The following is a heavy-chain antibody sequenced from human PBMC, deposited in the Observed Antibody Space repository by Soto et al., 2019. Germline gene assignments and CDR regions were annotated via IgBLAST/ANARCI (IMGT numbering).Heavy chain of an antibody. D-gene: IGHD3-3*01. V-gene: IGHV3-30-3*01. J-gene: IGHJ6*02. CDR1: GRMLSSYV. CDR3: ARDRLQFLEWLFPPYFGLDV. CDR2: ISYDGSNK. Sequence: RRSSACRGRMLSSYVMHSLRKNTGKWLERVAVISYDGSNKYYATSEKGRFTISRDNSKTTLYLQMNSLRVEDTAVYYCARDRLQFLEWLFPPYFGLDVWGQGTTVTVSS.